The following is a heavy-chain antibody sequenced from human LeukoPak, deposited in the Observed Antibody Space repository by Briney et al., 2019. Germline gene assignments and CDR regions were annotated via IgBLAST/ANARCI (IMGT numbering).Heavy chain of an antibody. J-gene: IGHJ6*03. CDR1: GFTFSSYT. CDR2: ITTTSSYI. V-gene: IGHV3-21*01. CDR3: ASDSSSSPAYYHYYMDV. D-gene: IGHD6-13*01. Sequence: TGGSLRLSCAASGFTFSSYTMNWVRQAPGKGLEWVSSITTTSSYIYYADSVKGRFTISRDNAKSSLFLQMNSLRAEDTGVYYCASDSSSSPAYYHYYMDVWGKGTTVTVSS.